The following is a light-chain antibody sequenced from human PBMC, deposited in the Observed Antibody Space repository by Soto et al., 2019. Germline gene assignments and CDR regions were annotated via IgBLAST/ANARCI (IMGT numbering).Light chain of an antibody. V-gene: IGLV2-14*01. CDR3: SSYTSSSPYV. Sequence: QSVLTQPASVSGSPGQSITISCTGTSSDVGGYNYVSWYQQHPGKAPKLMIYDVSNRPSGVSNRFSGSKSGNTASLTIFGLQAEDEADYYCSSYTSSSPYVFGTGTKVPS. J-gene: IGLJ1*01. CDR2: DVS. CDR1: SSDVGGYNY.